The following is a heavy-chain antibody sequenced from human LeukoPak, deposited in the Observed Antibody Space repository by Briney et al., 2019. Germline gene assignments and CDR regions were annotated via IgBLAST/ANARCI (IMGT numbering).Heavy chain of an antibody. V-gene: IGHV3-11*05. CDR3: ARGDYGGDYFDY. D-gene: IGHD4-23*01. CDR1: GFTFSDHY. J-gene: IGHJ4*02. Sequence: GGSLRLSCEVSGFTFSDHYMSWIRQAPGRRLEWVSYISSGSTYTNYADSVEGRFTISRDNAKNSLYLQMNSLRAEDTAVYYCARGDYGGDYFDYWGQGTLVTVSS. CDR2: ISSGSTYT.